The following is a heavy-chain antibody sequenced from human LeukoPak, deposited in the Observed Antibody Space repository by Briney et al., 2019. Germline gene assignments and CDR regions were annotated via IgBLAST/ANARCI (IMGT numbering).Heavy chain of an antibody. Sequence: SETLSLTCTVSGGSISSYYWSWNRQPQGKGLEWIGYIYYSGSTNYNPSLKSRVTISVDTSKNQFSLKLSSVTAADTAVYYCARHGGDGYNFSLDYWGQGTLVTVSS. V-gene: IGHV4-59*08. J-gene: IGHJ4*02. CDR2: IYYSGST. D-gene: IGHD5-24*01. CDR3: ARHGGDGYNFSLDY. CDR1: GGSISSYY.